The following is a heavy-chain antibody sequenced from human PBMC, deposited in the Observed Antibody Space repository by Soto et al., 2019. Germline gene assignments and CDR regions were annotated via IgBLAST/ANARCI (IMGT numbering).Heavy chain of an antibody. D-gene: IGHD2-2*01. Sequence: ETLSLTCTVSGGSITSYYWNLIRQPPGKGLEWIGYIYYSGSTNYNPSLKSRVTISVDTSKNQFSLKLSYVTAADTAVYYCARERLQYQLLGWIDPWGQGTLVTVSS. V-gene: IGHV4-59*01. J-gene: IGHJ5*02. CDR3: ARERLQYQLLGWIDP. CDR1: GGSITSYY. CDR2: IYYSGST.